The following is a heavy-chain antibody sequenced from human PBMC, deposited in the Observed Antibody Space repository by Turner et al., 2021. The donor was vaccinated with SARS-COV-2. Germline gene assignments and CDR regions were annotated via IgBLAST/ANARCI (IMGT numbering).Heavy chain of an antibody. CDR3: VTKKFGTTYFQS. V-gene: IGHV3-48*03. CDR1: GLTFSNYD. Sequence: EVHLVESGGGLVQPGGSLRLPCAASGLTFSNYDMHWVRQAPGNGLEWVAYISPTGTTIYYADSVKGRFTISRDNAKNSLYLQMDSLRADDTALYYCVTKKFGTTYFQSWGQGTLVTVSS. J-gene: IGHJ4*02. D-gene: IGHD1-1*01. CDR2: ISPTGTTI.